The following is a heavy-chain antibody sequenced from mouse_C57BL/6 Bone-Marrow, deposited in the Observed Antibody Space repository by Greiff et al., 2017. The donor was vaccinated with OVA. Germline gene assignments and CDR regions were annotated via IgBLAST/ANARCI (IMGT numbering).Heavy chain of an antibody. J-gene: IGHJ1*03. V-gene: IGHV1-19*01. CDR2: INPYNGGT. D-gene: IGHD1-1*01. CDR3: ARKPRALITTVVATGSWYFDV. CDR1: GYTFTDYY. Sequence: VQLQQSGPVLVKPGASVKMSCKASGYTFTDYYMNWVKQSHGKSLEWIGVINPYNGGTSYNQKFKGKATLTVDKSSSTAYMELNSLTSEDSAVYYCARKPRALITTVVATGSWYFDVWGTGTTVTVSS.